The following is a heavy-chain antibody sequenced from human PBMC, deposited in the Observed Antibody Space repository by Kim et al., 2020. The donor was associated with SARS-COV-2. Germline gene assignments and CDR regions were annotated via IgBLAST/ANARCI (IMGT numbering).Heavy chain of an antibody. CDR1: GGSISSSSYY. CDR2: IYYSGST. CDR3: ARHKGSTGGWFDP. V-gene: IGHV4-39*01. Sequence: SETLSLTCTVSGGSISSSSYYWGWIRQPPGKGLEWIGSIYYSGSTYYNPSLKSRVTISVDTSKNQFSLKLSSVTAADTAVYYCARHKGSTGGWFDPWGQGTLVTVSS. D-gene: IGHD1-26*01. J-gene: IGHJ5*02.